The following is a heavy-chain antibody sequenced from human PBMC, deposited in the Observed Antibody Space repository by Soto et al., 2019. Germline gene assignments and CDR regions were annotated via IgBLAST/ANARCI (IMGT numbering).Heavy chain of an antibody. Sequence: QVQLQESGPGLVKPSGTLSLTCAVSSGSISSSNWWSWVRQPPGKGLEWIGEIYHSGSTNYNPSLQSRVTISVDKSKNQFSLKLSSVTAADTAVYYCARYNAPTIFGSNSPRFDYWGQGTLVTVSS. D-gene: IGHD3-3*01. J-gene: IGHJ4*02. CDR1: SGSISSSNW. CDR3: ARYNAPTIFGSNSPRFDY. V-gene: IGHV4-4*02. CDR2: IYHSGST.